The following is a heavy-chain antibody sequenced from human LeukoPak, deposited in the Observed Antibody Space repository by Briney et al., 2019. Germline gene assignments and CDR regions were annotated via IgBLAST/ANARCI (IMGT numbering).Heavy chain of an antibody. CDR1: GYRFTSYW. D-gene: IGHD4-17*01. Sequence: GESLKISCKGSGYRFTSYWIGWVRQMPGKGLEWMGIIHPGDSDTRYSPSFEGQVTISADKSFSTAYLQWSSLKASDTAMYYCARHLNDYGDQGSGDYWGQGTLVTVSS. J-gene: IGHJ4*02. V-gene: IGHV5-51*01. CDR2: IHPGDSDT. CDR3: ARHLNDYGDQGSGDY.